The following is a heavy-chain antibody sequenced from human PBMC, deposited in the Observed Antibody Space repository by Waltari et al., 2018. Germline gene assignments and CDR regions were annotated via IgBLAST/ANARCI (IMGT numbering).Heavy chain of an antibody. D-gene: IGHD3-3*01. CDR2: INPNSGGT. V-gene: IGHV1-2*02. CDR1: GYTFTGYY. J-gene: IGHJ6*03. CDR3: ARDYVLRFLEWSIGPHMALPKGDYYYYMDV. Sequence: QVQLVQSGAEVKKPGASVKVSCKASGYTFTGYYMHWVRQAPGQGLEWMGWINPNSGGTNYAQKFQGRVTMTRDTSISTAYMELSRLRSDDTAVYYCARDYVLRFLEWSIGPHMALPKGDYYYYMDVWGKGTTVTVSS.